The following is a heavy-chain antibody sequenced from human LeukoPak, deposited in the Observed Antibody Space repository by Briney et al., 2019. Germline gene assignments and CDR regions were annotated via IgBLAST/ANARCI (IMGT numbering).Heavy chain of an antibody. CDR3: ARERDGYPDY. D-gene: IGHD5-24*01. CDR1: GFTVSSNY. J-gene: IGHJ4*02. CDR2: IYSGGST. V-gene: IGHV3-53*01. Sequence: GGSLRLSCAASGFTVSSNYMSWVRQAPGKGLEWVSVIYSGGSTYYADSVKGRFTISRDNAKNSLYLQMNSLRAEDTAVYYCARERDGYPDYWGQGTLVTVSS.